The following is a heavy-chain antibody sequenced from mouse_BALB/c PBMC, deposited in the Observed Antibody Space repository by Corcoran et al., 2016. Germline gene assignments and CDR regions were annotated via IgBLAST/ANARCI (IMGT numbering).Heavy chain of an antibody. D-gene: IGHD4-1*01. CDR3: EREGAAGPFDY. V-gene: IGHV3-6*02. CDR1: GYSITSGYY. Sequence: DVQLQESGPGLVKPSQSLSLTCSVTGYSITSGYYWNWIRQFPGNKLEWMGYISYDGSNNYNPSLKNRISITRDTSKNQFFLKLKSVTTEEKATDYCEREGAAGPFDYWGQGTTLTVSS. CDR2: ISYDGSN. J-gene: IGHJ2*01.